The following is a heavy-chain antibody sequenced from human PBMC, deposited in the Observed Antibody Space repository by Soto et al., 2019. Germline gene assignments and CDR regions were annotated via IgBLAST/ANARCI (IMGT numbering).Heavy chain of an antibody. V-gene: IGHV1-69*01. D-gene: IGHD6-6*01. CDR3: ARYSSPPGGEAFEYISSFFY. J-gene: IGHJ4*02. CDR2: IIPIFGTA. CDR1: GGTFSSYA. Sequence: QVQLVQSGAEVKKPGSSVKVSCKASGGTFSSYAISWVRQAPGQGLEWMGGIIPIFGTANYAQKFQGRVTITEGECTSTDDMELSSLRSEDTAVYYCARYSSPPGGEAFEYISSFFYWGQGTLVTVSS.